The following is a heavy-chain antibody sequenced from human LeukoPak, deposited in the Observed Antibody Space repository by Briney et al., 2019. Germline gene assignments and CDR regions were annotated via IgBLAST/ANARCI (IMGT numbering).Heavy chain of an antibody. D-gene: IGHD3-16*01. CDR1: GYTFTGYY. CDR3: ARGVMITFGGEYNWFDP. Sequence: ASVKVSCKASGYTFTGYYMHWVRQAPGQGLEWMGWTNPNSGGTNYAQKFQGRVTVTRDTSISTAYMELSRLRSDDTAVYYCARGVMITFGGEYNWFDPWGQGTLVTVSS. J-gene: IGHJ5*02. V-gene: IGHV1-2*02. CDR2: TNPNSGGT.